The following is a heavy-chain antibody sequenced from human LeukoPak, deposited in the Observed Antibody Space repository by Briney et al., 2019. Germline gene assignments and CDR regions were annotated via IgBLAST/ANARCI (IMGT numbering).Heavy chain of an antibody. CDR2: ISPTGDT. J-gene: IGHJ4*02. V-gene: IGHV4-4*08. CDR3: ASLLAGSSFGD. D-gene: IGHD6-6*01. CDR1: GGSISPFY. Sequence: PSETLSLTCTVSGGSISPFYWSWIRKPPGKGLEWIASISPTGDTYYSPSLKSRVTISVGTSKNHFSLRLTSVTAADTAVYYCASLLAGSSFGDWGQGTLVTVSS.